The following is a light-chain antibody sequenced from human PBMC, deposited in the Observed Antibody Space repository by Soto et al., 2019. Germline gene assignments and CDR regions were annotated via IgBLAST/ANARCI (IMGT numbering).Light chain of an antibody. CDR2: WAS. CDR3: LQYYGTPWT. CDR1: QSVLYSSNNKNY. J-gene: IGKJ1*01. Sequence: DIVMTQSPDSLAVSLGERATINCKSSQSVLYSSNNKNYLAWYQQKPGQPPKLLIYWASSRESGVPDRFSGSGSVTDFTLTISSLQAEDVAVYYCLQYYGTPWTFGQGTKVEIK. V-gene: IGKV4-1*01.